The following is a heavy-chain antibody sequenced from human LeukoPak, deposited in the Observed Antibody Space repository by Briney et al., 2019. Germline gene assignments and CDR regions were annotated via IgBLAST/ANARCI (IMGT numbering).Heavy chain of an antibody. Sequence: GGSLRLSCAGSGFTFSSYAMSWVRQAPGKGLEWVSAISGSGGSTYYADSVKGRFTISRDNSKNTLYLQMNSLRAEDTAVYYCAKDRRRIAVAGIGPFDYWGQGTLVTVSS. CDR2: ISGSGGST. CDR3: AKDRRRIAVAGIGPFDY. CDR1: GFTFSSYA. J-gene: IGHJ4*02. V-gene: IGHV3-23*01. D-gene: IGHD6-19*01.